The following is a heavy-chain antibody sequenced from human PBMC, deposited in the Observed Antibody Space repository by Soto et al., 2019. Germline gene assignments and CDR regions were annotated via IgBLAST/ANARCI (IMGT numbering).Heavy chain of an antibody. CDR3: ARGIPFVVTTGFFDY. CDR1: GRSVSSGSYY. V-gene: IGHV4-61*01. Sequence: SETLSLTCTVSGRSVSSGSYYWSWIRQPPGKGLEWIGYIYYSGSTNYNPSLKSRVTISVDTAKNQFSLKLSSVTAADTAVYYCARGIPFVVTTGFFDYWGQGTLVTVSS. J-gene: IGHJ4*02. D-gene: IGHD2-21*02. CDR2: IYYSGST.